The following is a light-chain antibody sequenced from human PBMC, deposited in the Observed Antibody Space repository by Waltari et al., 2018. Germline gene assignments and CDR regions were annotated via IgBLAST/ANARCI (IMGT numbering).Light chain of an antibody. CDR3: RLYGNPPRT. Sequence: VLTQPPATLSMSPGERATLACRASQRINNDYLPWYQQKPGQAPRLVINGASRRATGIPERFSGSGSGADFTLTISRLEPEEFAVYYCRLYGNPPRTFGQGTKVEIK. CDR1: QRINNDY. V-gene: IGKV3-20*01. CDR2: GAS. J-gene: IGKJ1*01.